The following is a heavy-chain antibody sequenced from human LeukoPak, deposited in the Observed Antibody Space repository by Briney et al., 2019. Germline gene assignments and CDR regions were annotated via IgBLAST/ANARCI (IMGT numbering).Heavy chain of an antibody. J-gene: IGHJ4*02. CDR2: IDTDEGST. Sequence: SGGSLRLSRAASGFTFSSYWMHWVRQAPGKGLVWVSRIDTDEGSTSYADSVKGRFTISRDNAKNTLYLQMNSLKAEDTAVYYCARDGSLPDYWGQGTLVTVSS. V-gene: IGHV3-74*01. CDR1: GFTFSSYW. CDR3: ARDGSLPDY.